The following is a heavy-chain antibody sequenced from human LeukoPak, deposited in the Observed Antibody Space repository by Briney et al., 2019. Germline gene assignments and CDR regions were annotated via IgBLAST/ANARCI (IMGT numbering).Heavy chain of an antibody. Sequence: SETLSPTCAVYGGSLSGYYWSWIRQPPGKGLEWIGEINHSGSTNYNPSLKSRVTISVDTSKNQFSLKLSSVTAADTAVYYCARVNGSGSYSTPDFDYWGQGTLVTVSS. D-gene: IGHD3-10*01. CDR3: ARVNGSGSYSTPDFDY. V-gene: IGHV4-34*01. J-gene: IGHJ4*02. CDR1: GGSLSGYY. CDR2: INHSGST.